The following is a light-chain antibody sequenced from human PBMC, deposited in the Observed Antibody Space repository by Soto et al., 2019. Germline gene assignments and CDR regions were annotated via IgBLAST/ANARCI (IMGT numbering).Light chain of an antibody. J-gene: IGKJ1*01. CDR2: AAS. CDR3: QKYNSAPSWT. V-gene: IGKV1-39*01. CDR1: QSISSH. Sequence: DIQMTQSPSSLSASVGDRVTITCRASQSISSHLNWYQQKPGKAPKLLIYAASSLQSGVPSRFSGSGSGTDFTLTISSLQPEDVATYYCQKYNSAPSWTFGQGTKADIK.